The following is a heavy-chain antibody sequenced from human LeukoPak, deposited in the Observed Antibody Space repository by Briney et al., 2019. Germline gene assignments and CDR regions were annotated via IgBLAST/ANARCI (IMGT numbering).Heavy chain of an antibody. V-gene: IGHV3-33*08. J-gene: IGHJ6*02. Sequence: GGSLRLSCAASGFTFSSYAMHWVRQAPGKGLEWVAVIWYDGSNKYYADSVKGRFTISRDNSKNTLYLQMSSLRAEDTAVYYCARGFTSYYYYYGMDVWGQGTTVTVSS. CDR1: GFTFSSYA. CDR2: IWYDGSNK. CDR3: ARGFTSYYYYYGMDV.